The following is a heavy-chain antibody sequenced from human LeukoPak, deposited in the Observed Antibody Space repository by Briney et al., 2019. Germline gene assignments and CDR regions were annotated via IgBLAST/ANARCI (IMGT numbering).Heavy chain of an antibody. Sequence: GGSLRLSCAASGYTFSTYWMHWIRQAPGKGLEWVSYISSSGSTIYYADSVKGRFTISRDNAKNSLYLQMNSLRAEDTAVYYCARVEIAVAPDYWGQGTLVTVSS. CDR3: ARVEIAVAPDY. D-gene: IGHD6-19*01. CDR2: ISSSGSTI. CDR1: GYTFSTYW. J-gene: IGHJ4*02. V-gene: IGHV3-11*04.